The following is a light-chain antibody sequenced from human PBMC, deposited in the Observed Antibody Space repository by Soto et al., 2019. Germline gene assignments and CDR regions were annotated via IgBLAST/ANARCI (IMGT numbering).Light chain of an antibody. J-gene: IGKJ4*01. CDR2: DAY. CDR3: QQYDNMPLT. V-gene: IGKV1-33*01. CDR1: HDIGNY. Sequence: DIQMTQSPSALSASVGDRVTITCQASHDIGNYLNWYQQKPGTAPALLIYDAYTLERGVPSRFSGSGFGKDFSFTINSLQPEDIATYYCQQYDNMPLTFGGRTTLEIK.